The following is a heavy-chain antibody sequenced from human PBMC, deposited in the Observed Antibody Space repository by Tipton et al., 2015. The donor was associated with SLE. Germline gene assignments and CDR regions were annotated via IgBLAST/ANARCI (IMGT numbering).Heavy chain of an antibody. CDR1: GFIFSISA. CDR2: VVGGGGST. D-gene: IGHD4-17*01. Sequence: SLRHSCSVSGFIFSISAMSWVRQAPGKGLGWVSAVVGGGGSTYYADSVKGRFTISRDSSMNTLYLQMNSLRAEDTAVYYCAKSQSGNYGYFHHWGQGTLVTVSS. V-gene: IGHV3-23*01. CDR3: AKSQSGNYGYFHH. J-gene: IGHJ1*01.